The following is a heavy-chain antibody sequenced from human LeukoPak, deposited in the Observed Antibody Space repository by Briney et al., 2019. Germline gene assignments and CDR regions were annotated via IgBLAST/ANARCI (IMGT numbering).Heavy chain of an antibody. D-gene: IGHD6-19*01. V-gene: IGHV3-23*01. Sequence: GRTLRLSCAASGFTFSIYAMSWVRQVPGKGLEWVSTISGSGGSTYYADPLKGRFSISRDNSKNTLFLQMKSLRAEDTAVYYCAKERGYTSGLGTLDYWGQGTLVTVST. CDR2: ISGSGGST. J-gene: IGHJ4*02. CDR3: AKERGYTSGLGTLDY. CDR1: GFTFSIYA.